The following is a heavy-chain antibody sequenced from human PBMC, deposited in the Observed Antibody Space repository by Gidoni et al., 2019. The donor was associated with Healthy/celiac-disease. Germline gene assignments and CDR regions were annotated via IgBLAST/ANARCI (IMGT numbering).Heavy chain of an antibody. D-gene: IGHD1-1*01. J-gene: IGHJ4*02. CDR3: ARSWGWLQLPLDY. CDR1: GGTFSSYA. V-gene: IGHV1-69*06. CDR2: IIPIFGTA. Sequence: QVHLVQSWAEVKKPGSSVKVSCKASGGTFSSYAISWVRQAPGQGREWMGGIIPIFGTANYAQKFQGRVTITADKSTSTAYMELSSLRSEDTAVYYCARSWGWLQLPLDYWGQGTLVTVSS.